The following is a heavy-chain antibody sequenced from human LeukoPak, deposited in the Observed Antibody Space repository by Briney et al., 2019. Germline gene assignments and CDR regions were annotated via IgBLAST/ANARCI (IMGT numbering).Heavy chain of an antibody. J-gene: IGHJ4*02. Sequence: GGSLRLSCAASGFTFSSYAMHWVRQAPSKGLEWVAVISYDGDNEYYADSVKGRFTISRDNSKNTLHLQMNSLRAEDTAVYYCARGQMAPFDYWAREPWSPSPQ. CDR3: ARGQMAPFDY. CDR1: GFTFSSYA. CDR2: ISYDGDNE. D-gene: IGHD5-24*01. V-gene: IGHV3-30-3*01.